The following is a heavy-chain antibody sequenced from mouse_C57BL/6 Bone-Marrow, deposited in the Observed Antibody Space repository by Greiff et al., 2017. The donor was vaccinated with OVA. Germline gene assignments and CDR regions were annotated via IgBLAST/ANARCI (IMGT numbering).Heavy chain of an antibody. CDR1: GFTFSSYA. D-gene: IGHD2-4*01. J-gene: IGHJ3*01. V-gene: IGHV5-4*01. Sequence: EVKLVESGGGLVKPGGSLKLSCAASGFTFSSYAMPWVRQTPEKRLEWVATISDGGSYTYYPDNVKGRFTISRDNAKNNLYLQMSHLKSEDTAMYYCAREYYDYDGGFAYWGQGTLVTVSA. CDR3: AREYYDYDGGFAY. CDR2: ISDGGSYT.